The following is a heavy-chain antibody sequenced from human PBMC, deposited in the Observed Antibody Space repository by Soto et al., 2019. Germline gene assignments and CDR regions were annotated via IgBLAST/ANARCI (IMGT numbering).Heavy chain of an antibody. V-gene: IGHV4-59*01. J-gene: IGHJ4*02. Sequence: SLTCTVSGGSISSYYWSWIRQPPGKGLEWIGYIYYSGSTNYNPSLKSRVTISVDTSKNQFSLKLSSVTAADTAVYYCARVAAAGTVDYWGQGTLVTVSS. D-gene: IGHD6-13*01. CDR1: GGSISSYY. CDR2: IYYSGST. CDR3: ARVAAAGTVDY.